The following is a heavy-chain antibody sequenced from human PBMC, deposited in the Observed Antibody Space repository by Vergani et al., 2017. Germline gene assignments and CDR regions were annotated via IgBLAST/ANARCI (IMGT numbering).Heavy chain of an antibody. Sequence: QLQLQESGPGLVKPSETLSLTCTVSGGSISSSSYYWGWIRQPPGKGLEWIGSIYYSGSTYYNPSLKSRGTISVDTSKNQFALKLSSVTAADTAVYYCARHNAYCSSTSCKGWFDPWGQGTLVTVSS. CDR1: GGSISSSSYY. CDR3: ARHNAYCSSTSCKGWFDP. J-gene: IGHJ5*02. D-gene: IGHD2-2*01. V-gene: IGHV4-39*01. CDR2: IYYSGST.